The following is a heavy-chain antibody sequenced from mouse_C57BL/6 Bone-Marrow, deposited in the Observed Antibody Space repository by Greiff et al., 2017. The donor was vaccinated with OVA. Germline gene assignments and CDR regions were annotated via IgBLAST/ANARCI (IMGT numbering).Heavy chain of an antibody. J-gene: IGHJ4*01. CDR3: ARLSYYYGSSLYAMDY. V-gene: IGHV1-81*01. CDR2: IYPRSGNT. D-gene: IGHD1-1*01. CDR1: GYTFTSYG. Sequence: QVHLQQSGAELARPGASVKLSCKASGYTFTSYGISWVKQRTGQGLEWIGEIYPRSGNTYYNEKFKGKATLTADKSSSTAYMELRSLTSEDSAVYFCARLSYYYGSSLYAMDYWGQGTSVTVSS.